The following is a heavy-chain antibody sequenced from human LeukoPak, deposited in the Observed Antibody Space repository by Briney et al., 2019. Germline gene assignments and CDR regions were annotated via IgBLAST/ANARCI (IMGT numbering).Heavy chain of an antibody. Sequence: GGSLRLSCAASGFTFSSHSMNWDRQAPGKGLEWISYVSSSGNTKHYVDSVMGRFTISRDNAKNSVYLQMNSLRDEDTAVYYCAIDLTSEPTPWGQGTLVTVSS. J-gene: IGHJ5*02. CDR1: GFTFSSHS. D-gene: IGHD4/OR15-4a*01. CDR3: AIDLTSEPTP. V-gene: IGHV3-48*02. CDR2: VSSSGNTK.